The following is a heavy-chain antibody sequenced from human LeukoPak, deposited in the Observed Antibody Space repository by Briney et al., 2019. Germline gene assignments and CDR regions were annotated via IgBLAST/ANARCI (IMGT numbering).Heavy chain of an antibody. V-gene: IGHV3-7*01. J-gene: IGHJ5*02. CDR3: VRQMIRFWFDP. D-gene: IGHD3-16*01. Sequence: GGSLRLSCAASGFTFSSFGMSWVRQSPGKGLEWVADINPDGSQRYSVDSVKGRFTISRDNAENSLFLHLSSLRVDDTATYYCVRQMIRFWFDPWGQGTRVTVSS. CDR2: INPDGSQR. CDR1: GFTFSSFG.